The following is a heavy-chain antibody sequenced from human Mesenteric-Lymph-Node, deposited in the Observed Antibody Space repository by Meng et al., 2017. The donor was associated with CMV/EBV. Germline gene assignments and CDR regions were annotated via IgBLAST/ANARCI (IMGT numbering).Heavy chain of an antibody. CDR1: GGSFSGYY. J-gene: IGHJ6*02. CDR3: ASTPAAYYYHYGMDV. V-gene: IGHV4-34*01. CDR2: INHSGST. Sequence: SETLSLTCAVYGGSFSGYYWSWIRQPPGKGLEWIGEINHSGSTNYNPSLKSRVTISVDTSKNQFSLKLSSVTAADTAVYYCASTPAAYYYHYGMDVWGQGTTVTVSS. D-gene: IGHD2-2*01.